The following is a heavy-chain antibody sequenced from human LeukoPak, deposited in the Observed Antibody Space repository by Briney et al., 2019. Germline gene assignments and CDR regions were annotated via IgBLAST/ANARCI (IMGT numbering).Heavy chain of an antibody. CDR1: GFTFSSYE. CDR3: ARDTYYYDSSGYHIMDY. CDR2: ISSSGSTI. D-gene: IGHD3-22*01. Sequence: GGSLRLSCAASGFTFSSYEMNWVRQAPGKGLEWVSYISSSGSTIYYADSVKGRFTISRDNAKNSRYLQMNSLRAEDTAVYYCARDTYYYDSSGYHIMDYWGQGTLVTVSS. J-gene: IGHJ4*02. V-gene: IGHV3-48*03.